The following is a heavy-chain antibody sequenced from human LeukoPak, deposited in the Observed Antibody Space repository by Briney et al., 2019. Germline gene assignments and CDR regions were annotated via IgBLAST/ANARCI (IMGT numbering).Heavy chain of an antibody. J-gene: IGHJ4*02. Sequence: GGSLRLSCAASGLTFSRFGMHWVRQAPGQGLEWVAFILYDGTKKYYADSVKGRFTISRDNSKNTLYLQMNSLRAEDTAVYYCAKLGDYDSDLGDYWGQGTLVTVSS. CDR1: GLTFSRFG. CDR3: AKLGDYDSDLGDY. D-gene: IGHD3-22*01. V-gene: IGHV3-30*02. CDR2: ILYDGTKK.